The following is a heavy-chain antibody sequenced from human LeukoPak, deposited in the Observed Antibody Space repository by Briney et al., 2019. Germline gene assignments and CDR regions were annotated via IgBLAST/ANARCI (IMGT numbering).Heavy chain of an antibody. CDR1: GFKFDGYG. Sequence: GSLRLSCAASGFKFDGYGMSWVRQAPGKGLEWVCDINWNGAWTGYADSVKGRFTISRDNAKNSLYLQMNSLRAEDTALYYCAGYYYDSSRGFDLWGQGTLVTVSA. D-gene: IGHD3-22*01. J-gene: IGHJ5*02. V-gene: IGHV3-20*04. CDR3: AGYYYDSSRGFDL. CDR2: INWNGAWT.